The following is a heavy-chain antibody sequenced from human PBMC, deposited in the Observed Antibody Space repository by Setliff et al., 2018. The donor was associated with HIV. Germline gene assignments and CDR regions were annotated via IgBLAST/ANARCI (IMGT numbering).Heavy chain of an antibody. CDR3: ARGSDYIWGNYRFPFDY. CDR2: INHSGST. J-gene: IGHJ4*02. V-gene: IGHV4-34*01. D-gene: IGHD3-16*02. CDR1: GGSFRGYY. Sequence: SETLSLTCAVYGGSFRGYYWSWIRQPPGKGLEWIGEINHSGSTNYNPSLKSRVTISVDTSKSQFSLKLSSVTAADTALYYCARGSDYIWGNYRFPFDYWGQGTLVTVS.